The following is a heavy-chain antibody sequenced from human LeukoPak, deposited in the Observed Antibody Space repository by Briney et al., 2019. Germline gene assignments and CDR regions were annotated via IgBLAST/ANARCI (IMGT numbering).Heavy chain of an antibody. CDR3: AKAHLTYGGKKVDY. CDR2: ISSSGSTI. Sequence: PGGSLRLSCAASGFTFSSYEMNWVRQAPGKGLEWVSYISSSGSTIYYADSVKGRFTISRDNSKNTLYLQMNSLRAEDTAVYYCAKAHLTYGGKKVDYWGQGTLVTVSS. CDR1: GFTFSSYE. J-gene: IGHJ4*02. D-gene: IGHD4-23*01. V-gene: IGHV3-48*03.